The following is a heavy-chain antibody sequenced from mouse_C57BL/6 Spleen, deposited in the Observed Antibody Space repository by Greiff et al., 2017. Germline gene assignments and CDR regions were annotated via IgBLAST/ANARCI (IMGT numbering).Heavy chain of an antibody. D-gene: IGHD1-1*01. Sequence: VQLQQSGAELVRPGASVKLSCTASGFNIKDDYMHWVKQRPEQGLEWIGWIDPENGDTEYASKFQGKATITADTSSNTAYLQLSSLTSEDTAVYYCTTRGYYYDSSYPAMDYWGQGTSVTVSS. V-gene: IGHV14-4*01. CDR1: GFNIKDDY. J-gene: IGHJ4*01. CDR3: TTRGYYYDSSYPAMDY. CDR2: IDPENGDT.